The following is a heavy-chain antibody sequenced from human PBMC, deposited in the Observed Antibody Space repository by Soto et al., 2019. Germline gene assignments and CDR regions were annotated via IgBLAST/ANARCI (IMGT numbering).Heavy chain of an antibody. CDR1: GYTFTNYG. V-gene: IGHV1-18*01. CDR2: ITAYNGNT. Sequence: QVQLVQSEVEVKKPGASVKVSCKASGYTFTNYGISWVRQAPGQGLEWMGWITAYNGNTDYAQRLQGRVTMTTDTSTSTAYMELRSLGSDDTAMYYCARDRRGDSSGYYLYWGQGTLVTVSS. CDR3: ARDRRGDSSGYYLY. J-gene: IGHJ4*02. D-gene: IGHD3-22*01.